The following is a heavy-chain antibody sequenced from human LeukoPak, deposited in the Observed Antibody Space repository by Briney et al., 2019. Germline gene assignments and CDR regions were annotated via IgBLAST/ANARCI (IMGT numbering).Heavy chain of an antibody. CDR2: IYYSGRT. CDR3: ARDREIGSGYSCDY. CDR1: GGSISSYY. V-gene: IGHV4-59*01. D-gene: IGHD1-26*01. J-gene: IGHJ4*02. Sequence: PSETLSLTCTVSGGSISSYYWSWIRQPPGKGLEWIGYIYYSGRTNYNPSLKSRVTIPVETSKHQFSLKLNSVTAADTAVYYCARDREIGSGYSCDYWGQGTLVTVSS.